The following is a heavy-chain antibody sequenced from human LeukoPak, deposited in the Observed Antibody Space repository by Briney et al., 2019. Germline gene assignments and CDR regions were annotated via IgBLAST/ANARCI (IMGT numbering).Heavy chain of an antibody. CDR1: GYTFTGYY. CDR2: INPNSGGT. CDR3: ARASGYRGYYDFWSGYSANWFDP. Sequence: ASVKVSCKASGYTFTGYYMHWVRPAPGQGLEWMGWINPNSGGTNYAQKFQGRVTMTRGTSISTAYMELSRLRSDDTAVYYCARASGYRGYYDFWSGYSANWFDPWGQGTLVTVSS. J-gene: IGHJ5*02. V-gene: IGHV1-2*02. D-gene: IGHD3-3*01.